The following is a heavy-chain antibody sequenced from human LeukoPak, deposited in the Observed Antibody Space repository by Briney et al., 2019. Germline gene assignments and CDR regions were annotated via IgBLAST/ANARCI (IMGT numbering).Heavy chain of an antibody. J-gene: IGHJ4*02. V-gene: IGHV3-7*03. CDR1: GFTFGDTW. Sequence: GGSLRLSCAASGFTFGDTWMNWVRQVPGQGLEWVANIKQDGSEKFYVASVKGRFTISRDNGKSSLYLQMNSLRAEDAALYYCATSYDMGWLIGYWGQGTLVTVSS. D-gene: IGHD3/OR15-3a*01. CDR2: IKQDGSEK. CDR3: ATSYDMGWLIGY.